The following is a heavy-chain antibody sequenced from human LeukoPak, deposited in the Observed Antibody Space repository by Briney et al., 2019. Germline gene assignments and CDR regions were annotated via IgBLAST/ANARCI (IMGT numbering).Heavy chain of an antibody. Sequence: GASVKVSCKASGYTFTSYGISWVRQAPGQGLEWMGWISAYNGNTNYAQKLQGRVTMTTDTSTSTAYMELRSLRSDDTAVYYCARDIGAAGNDAFDIWGQGTMVTVSS. CDR2: ISAYNGNT. D-gene: IGHD6-13*01. J-gene: IGHJ3*02. CDR3: ARDIGAAGNDAFDI. CDR1: GYTFTSYG. V-gene: IGHV1-18*01.